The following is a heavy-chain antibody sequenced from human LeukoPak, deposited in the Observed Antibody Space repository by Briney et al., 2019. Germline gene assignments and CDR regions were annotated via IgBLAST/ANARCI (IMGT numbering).Heavy chain of an antibody. CDR1: GGSIGSYY. CDR2: IYYSGST. D-gene: IGHD6-19*01. J-gene: IGHJ5*02. CDR3: GRYQWLVNWFDP. V-gene: IGHV4-59*01. Sequence: PSETLSLTCTVSGGSIGSYYWSWIRQPPGKGLEWIGYIYYSGSTNYNPSLKSRVIISVDTSKNQFSLKLSSVTAADTAVYYCGRYQWLVNWFDPWGQGTLVTVSS.